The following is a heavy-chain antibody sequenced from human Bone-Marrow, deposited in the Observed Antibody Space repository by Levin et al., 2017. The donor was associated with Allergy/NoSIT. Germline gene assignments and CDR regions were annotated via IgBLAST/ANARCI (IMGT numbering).Heavy chain of an antibody. Sequence: ASVKVSCKASGYTFTSYAMNWVRQAPGQGLEWMGWINTNTGNPTYAQGFTGRFVFSLDTSVSTAYLQISSLKAEDTAVYYCARSPPTTYYYGSGRDFWFDPWGQGTLVTVSS. D-gene: IGHD3-10*01. CDR2: INTNTGNP. CDR3: ARSPPTTYYYGSGRDFWFDP. J-gene: IGHJ5*02. CDR1: GYTFTSYA. V-gene: IGHV7-4-1*02.